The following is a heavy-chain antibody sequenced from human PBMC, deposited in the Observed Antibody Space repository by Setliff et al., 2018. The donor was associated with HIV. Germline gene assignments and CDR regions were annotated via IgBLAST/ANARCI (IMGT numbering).Heavy chain of an antibody. V-gene: IGHV4-4*09. CDR2: IYASGST. J-gene: IGHJ5*01. D-gene: IGHD1-7*01. CDR3: AKRAVQDGTVTSSNWFES. CDR1: DDSFSTNY. Sequence: PSETLSLTCNVSDDSFSTNYWSWVRQPPGKGLEWIGYIYASGSTSYNPSLKSRVTISIDTPNNRFALKLTSVTAADTAVYYCAKRAVQDGTVTSSNWFESWGQGTLVTVSS.